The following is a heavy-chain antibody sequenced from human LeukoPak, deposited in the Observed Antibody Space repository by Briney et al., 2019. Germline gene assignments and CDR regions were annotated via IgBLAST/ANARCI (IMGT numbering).Heavy chain of an antibody. V-gene: IGHV4-34*01. D-gene: IGHD6-13*01. CDR2: IYHSGST. CDR1: GGSFSGYY. Sequence: SETLSLTCAVYGGSFSGYYWSWIRQPPGKGLEWIGEIYHSGSTNYNPSLKSRVTISLDKSKNQFSLKLSPVTAADTAVYYCAMMGIADKTAAYWGQGTLVTVSS. J-gene: IGHJ4*02. CDR3: AMMGIADKTAAY.